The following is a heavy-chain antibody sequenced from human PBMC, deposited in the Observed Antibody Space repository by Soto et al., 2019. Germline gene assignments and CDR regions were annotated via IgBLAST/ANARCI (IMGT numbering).Heavy chain of an antibody. CDR2: IYPSDSDT. J-gene: IGHJ4*02. CDR1: GYSFTSYW. V-gene: IGHV5-51*01. CDR3: AIGKAGHCSSINCPFDY. D-gene: IGHD2-2*01. Sequence: PGESLKISCKGSGYSFTSYWIGWVRQMPGKGLEWMGIIYPSDSDTTYSPSFRGQVTISADKSISSAYLQWSSLKASDTSMYFCAIGKAGHCSSINCPFDYWGQGTLVTVSS.